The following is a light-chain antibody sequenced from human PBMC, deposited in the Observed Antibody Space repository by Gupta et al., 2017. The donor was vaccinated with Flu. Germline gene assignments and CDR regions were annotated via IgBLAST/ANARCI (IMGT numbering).Light chain of an antibody. J-gene: IGKJ4*01. V-gene: IGKV1-33*01. CDR3: QQDHYLSPLT. Sequence: DIQMTQSPSSLSASVGDRVTITCQASQDIRNYLNWYQQKPGKAPKLLIYDASNLEAGVPSRFSGTGSGTDFSFTISSLQPEDIAAYYCQQDHYLSPLTFGGGTKVEIK. CDR2: DAS. CDR1: QDIRNY.